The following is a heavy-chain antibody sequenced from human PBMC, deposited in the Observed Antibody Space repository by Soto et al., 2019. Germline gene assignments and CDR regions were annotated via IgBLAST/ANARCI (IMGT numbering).Heavy chain of an antibody. CDR2: ISPYNGGT. CDR1: VVPFTSYA. CDR3: ARDFTGWPPDGVDH. Sequence: ASVLVSCKASVVPFTSYAIICVRQAPGQGLEWMGWISPYNGGTNYAQNLRGRVTMTTDASTSTAYMELRSLRYDDTAMYYCARDFTGWPPDGVDHWGQGTQVTVSS. D-gene: IGHD3-16*01. J-gene: IGHJ4*02. V-gene: IGHV1-18*01.